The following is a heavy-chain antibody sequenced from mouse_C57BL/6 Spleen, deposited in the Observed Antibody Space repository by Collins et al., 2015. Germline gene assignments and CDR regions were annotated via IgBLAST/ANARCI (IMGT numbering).Heavy chain of an antibody. J-gene: IGHJ1*03. CDR3: AIYYYGSRRRYFDV. Sequence: EVQLQQSGAELVEAWVLSEMSCKTSGYTFTSYGINWVKQRPGQGLEWIGYIYIGNGYTEYNEKFKAKATLTSDTSSSTAYMQLSSLTSEDSAIYFCAIYYYGSRRRYFDVWGTGTTVTVSS. D-gene: IGHD1-1*01. CDR1: GYTFTSYG. CDR2: IYIGNGYT. V-gene: IGHV1-58*01.